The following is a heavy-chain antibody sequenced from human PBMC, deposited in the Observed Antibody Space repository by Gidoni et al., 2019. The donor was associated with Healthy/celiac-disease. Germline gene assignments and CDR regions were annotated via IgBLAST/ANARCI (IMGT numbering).Heavy chain of an antibody. V-gene: IGHV3-21*01. Sequence: EVPLVESGGGLGKHGESLRPAWEACGFTCSSYSMNWVSQSPGKGLEWVSPISSSSFYIYYADSVKGRFTISRDNAKNSLYLQRHSLGAEDTAVSYCARRLRDYYYYMDVWGKGTTVTVSS. CDR2: ISSSSFYI. CDR3: ARRLRDYYYYMDV. J-gene: IGHJ6*03. CDR1: GFTCSSYS. D-gene: IGHD3-10*01.